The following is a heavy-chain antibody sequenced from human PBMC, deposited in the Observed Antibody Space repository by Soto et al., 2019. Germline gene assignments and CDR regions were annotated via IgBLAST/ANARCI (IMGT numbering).Heavy chain of an antibody. CDR2: IHYSGTT. Sequence: PSETLSLTCTVSGTSISSYYWSWIRQPPGKGLEWIANIHYSGTTNYNPSLASRVTLSVDTSKNQFSLKMTSVTAADRAIYFCARYNSYPIAYWGRGTLVTVSS. D-gene: IGHD1-1*01. V-gene: IGHV4-59*01. J-gene: IGHJ4*02. CDR1: GTSISSYY. CDR3: ARYNSYPIAY.